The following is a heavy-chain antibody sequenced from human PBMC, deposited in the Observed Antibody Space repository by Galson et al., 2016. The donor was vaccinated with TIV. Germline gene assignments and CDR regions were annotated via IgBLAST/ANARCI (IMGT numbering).Heavy chain of an antibody. CDR3: ARVSVAGDYRGGDDAFDI. V-gene: IGHV3-21*04. CDR2: VSSSGRVM. CDR1: GFSFIHYS. Sequence: SLRLSCAGFGFSFIHYSVNWVRQAPGKGLEWVASVSSSGRVMYYADSVKGRFTISKDNAKNSLNLQMNSLRAEDTAVYYCARVSVAGDYRGGDDAFDIWGLGTMVSVSS. J-gene: IGHJ3*02. D-gene: IGHD4-17*01.